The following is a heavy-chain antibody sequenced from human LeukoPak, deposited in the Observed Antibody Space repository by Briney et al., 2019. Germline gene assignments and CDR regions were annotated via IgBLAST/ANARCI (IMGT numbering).Heavy chain of an antibody. CDR3: ARGGAAFDI. D-gene: IGHD4-17*01. J-gene: IGHJ3*02. CDR2: ISWNSGSI. CDR1: GFTFDDYA. V-gene: IGHV3-9*01. Sequence: GGSLRLSCAASGFTFDDYAMHWVRQAPGKGLEWVSGISWNSGSIGYADSVKGRFTISRDNAKNSLYLQMNSLRAEDTAVYYCARGGAAFDIWGQGTMVTVSS.